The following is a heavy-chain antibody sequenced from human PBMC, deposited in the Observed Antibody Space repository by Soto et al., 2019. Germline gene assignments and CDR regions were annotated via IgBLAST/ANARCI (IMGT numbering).Heavy chain of an antibody. D-gene: IGHD1-1*01. CDR2: ISSSGGSR. Sequence: GGSLRLSCAASGFNFNTFAMSWIRQAPGKGLEWVSHISSSGGSRDYADSVRGRFTISRDNSKNVLFLQMNSLRADDTATYYCAPDPPSPWTAHWVDPWGKGTLVTVSS. CDR3: APDPPSPWTAHWVDP. V-gene: IGHV3-23*01. J-gene: IGHJ5*02. CDR1: GFNFNTFA.